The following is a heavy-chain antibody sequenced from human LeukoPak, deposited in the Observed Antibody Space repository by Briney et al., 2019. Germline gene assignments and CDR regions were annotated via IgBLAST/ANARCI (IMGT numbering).Heavy chain of an antibody. CDR1: GYTLTELS. J-gene: IGHJ5*02. D-gene: IGHD3-10*01. CDR2: FDPEDGET. Sequence: ASVKVSCKVSGYTLTELSMHWVRQAPGKGLEWMGGFDPEDGETIYAQKFQGRVTMTEDTSTDTAYMELSSLRPEDTAVYYCALMVRGTTWFDPWGQGTLVTVSS. CDR3: ALMVRGTTWFDP. V-gene: IGHV1-24*01.